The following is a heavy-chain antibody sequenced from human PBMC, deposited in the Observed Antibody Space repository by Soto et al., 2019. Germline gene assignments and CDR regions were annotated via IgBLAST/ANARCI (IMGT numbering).Heavy chain of an antibody. V-gene: IGHV4-31*03. J-gene: IGHJ6*03. CDR2: IYYSGST. CDR3: ARRPHYYYYMDV. Sequence: PSETLSLTCTVSGGSISSGGYYWSWIRQHPGKGLEWIGYIYYSGSTYYNPSLKSRVTISVDTSKNQFSLKLGSVTAADTAVYYCARRPHYYYYMDVWGKGTTVTVSS. CDR1: GGSISSGGYY.